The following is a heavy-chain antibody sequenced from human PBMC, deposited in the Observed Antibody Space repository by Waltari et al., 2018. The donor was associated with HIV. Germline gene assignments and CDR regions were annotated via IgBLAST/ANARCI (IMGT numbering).Heavy chain of an antibody. CDR1: GGTFSSYA. Sequence: QVQLVQSGAEVKKPGSSVKVSCKASGGTFSSYAISWVRQAPGQGLEWMGRIIPILGIANYAQKFQGRVTITADKSTSTAYMELSSLRSEDTAVYYCARPYDYGDRLQGGFDPWGQGTLVTVSS. V-gene: IGHV1-69*04. J-gene: IGHJ5*02. CDR3: ARPYDYGDRLQGGFDP. CDR2: IIPILGIA. D-gene: IGHD4-17*01.